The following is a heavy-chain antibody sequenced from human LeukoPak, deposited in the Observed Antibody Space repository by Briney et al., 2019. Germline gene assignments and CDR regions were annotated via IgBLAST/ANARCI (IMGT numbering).Heavy chain of an antibody. V-gene: IGHV1-69*05. J-gene: IGHJ2*01. CDR2: IIHIFGTA. CDR1: VGTFSSYS. Sequence: TVKVSCEASVGTFSSYSISWVRQPSAQALEWVGGIIHIFGTANYAQKFQGRVMITTDESTSTAYMELSSLRCEDTAVYYCAGSIAARWDWYFDLWGRGTLVTVSS. CDR3: AGSIAARWDWYFDL. D-gene: IGHD6-6*01.